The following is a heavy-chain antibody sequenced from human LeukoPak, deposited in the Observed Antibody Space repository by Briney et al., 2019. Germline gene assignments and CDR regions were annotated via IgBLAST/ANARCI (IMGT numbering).Heavy chain of an antibody. D-gene: IGHD3-9*01. J-gene: IGHJ4*02. Sequence: SETLPLTCAVSGVSISSSEWWIWVRQPPGQGLEWIGEIHRDGRTRYNPSLKSRVTMSMDYSKNQFSLSVTSVTAADTAIYYCGKTDIYFNPIDYWGPGSLVTVSS. CDR1: GVSISSSEW. CDR3: GKTDIYFNPIDY. V-gene: IGHV4-4*02. CDR2: IHRDGRT.